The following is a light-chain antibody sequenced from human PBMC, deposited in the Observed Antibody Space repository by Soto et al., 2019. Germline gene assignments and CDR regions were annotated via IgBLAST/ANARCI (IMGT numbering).Light chain of an antibody. CDR1: QSVSSN. CDR3: QQLGSLPYT. CDR2: NAS. J-gene: IGKJ2*01. Sequence: EIVITQSPGCLSLSPGERAALSCRASQSVSSNLDWYQKKPGQAPRLLTYNASTRPTGIPPRFSGSGSGTEFTLTISSLHSEDFAVYHCQQLGSLPYTFGQG. V-gene: IGKV3-15*01.